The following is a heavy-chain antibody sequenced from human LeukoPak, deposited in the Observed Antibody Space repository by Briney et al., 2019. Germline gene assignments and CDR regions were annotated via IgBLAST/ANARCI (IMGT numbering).Heavy chain of an antibody. CDR3: AREPPMTNRGGDYYYHYMDV. Sequence: SETLSLTCTVSGGSISKYYWSWIRQPAGKGLEWIGRIYAGSTNYNPSLKSRVSVSVDTSKNQFSLKLSSVTVADTAVYYCAREPPMTNRGGDYYYHYMDVWGKGTTVTISS. J-gene: IGHJ6*03. CDR1: GGSISKYY. CDR2: IYAGST. D-gene: IGHD3-10*01. V-gene: IGHV4-4*07.